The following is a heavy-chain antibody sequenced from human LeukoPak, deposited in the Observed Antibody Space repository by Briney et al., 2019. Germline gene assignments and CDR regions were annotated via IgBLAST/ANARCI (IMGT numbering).Heavy chain of an antibody. D-gene: IGHD2-21*01. CDR2: IKQDGSEK. J-gene: IGHJ4*02. CDR1: GLTFSSYW. Sequence: PGGSLRLSRAASGLTFSSYWLSWVRQAPGKGLEWVANIKQDGSEKYYVDSVKGRFTISRGNAKNSLYLQMNSLRAEDTAVYYCARVESGDYFDYWGQGTLVTVSS. CDR3: ARVESGDYFDY. V-gene: IGHV3-7*01.